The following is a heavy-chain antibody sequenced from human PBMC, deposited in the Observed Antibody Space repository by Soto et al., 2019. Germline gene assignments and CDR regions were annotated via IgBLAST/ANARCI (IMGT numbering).Heavy chain of an antibody. D-gene: IGHD1-26*01. J-gene: IGHJ4*02. CDR3: ARDTGGSYDY. CDR1: GFTFSDYY. V-gene: IGHV3-72*01. Sequence: EVQLVDSGGGLVQPGGSLRLSCAASGFTFSDYYMDWVRQVPGKGLEWIGRTRNKANSYATEYVASVKGRFSISRDDSKDSMYLQMNSLKTEDTAVYYCARDTGGSYDYWGQGALVTVSS. CDR2: TRNKANSYAT.